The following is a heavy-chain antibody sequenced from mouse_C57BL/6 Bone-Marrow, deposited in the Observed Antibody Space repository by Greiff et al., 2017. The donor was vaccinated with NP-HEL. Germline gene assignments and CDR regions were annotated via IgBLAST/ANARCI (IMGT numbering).Heavy chain of an antibody. D-gene: IGHD2-1*01. CDR3: AEGFYYDNQAWFAY. CDR2: INPNNGGT. CDR1: GYTFTDYN. J-gene: IGHJ3*01. Sequence: VQLQQSGPELVKPGASVKMSCKASGYTFTDYNMHWVKQSHGKSLEWIGYINPNNGGTSYNQKFKGKATLTVNKSSSTAYMELRSLTSEDSAVYYCAEGFYYDNQAWFAYWGQGTLVTVSA. V-gene: IGHV1-22*01.